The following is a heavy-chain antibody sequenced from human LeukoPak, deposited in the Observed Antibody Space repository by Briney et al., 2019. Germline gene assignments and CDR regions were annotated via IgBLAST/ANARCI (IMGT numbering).Heavy chain of an antibody. Sequence: ASVKVSCKASGYIYTSYGINWVRQAPGQGLEWMGWINPASGDADYAQSFQGRVTMTRDMSFSSAYMDLRWLRSADAAVYYCARGPSVYFHGLDVWGQGTTVTVSS. J-gene: IGHJ6*02. CDR2: INPASGDA. D-gene: IGHD3-10*01. CDR1: GYIYTSYG. CDR3: ARGPSVYFHGLDV. V-gene: IGHV1-2*02.